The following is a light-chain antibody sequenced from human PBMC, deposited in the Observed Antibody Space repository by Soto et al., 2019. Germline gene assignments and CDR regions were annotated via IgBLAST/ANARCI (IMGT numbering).Light chain of an antibody. Sequence: DIQMTQSPSTLSASVGDRVTITCRASQSISSWLAWYQQKPGKAPKLLIYDASSLESGVPSRFSGSGSGTEFTLTISSLQRDDFATYYCHLYNSYSGYTFGQGTKLEIK. CDR2: DAS. CDR1: QSISSW. CDR3: HLYNSYSGYT. V-gene: IGKV1-5*01. J-gene: IGKJ2*01.